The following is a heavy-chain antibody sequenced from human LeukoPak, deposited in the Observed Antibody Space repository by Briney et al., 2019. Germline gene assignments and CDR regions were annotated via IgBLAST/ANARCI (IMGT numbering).Heavy chain of an antibody. J-gene: IGHJ6*03. CDR3: ARAIRQQLVRRYYYYYYMDV. Sequence: ASVKVSCKASGYSFTSYDINWVRQATGQGLEWMGWMNSNSCNTGYAQKFQGRVTMTRNTSISTAYMELSSLRSEDTAVYYCARAIRQQLVRRYYYYYYMDVWRKGTTVTVSS. CDR2: MNSNSCNT. CDR1: GYSFTSYD. V-gene: IGHV1-8*01. D-gene: IGHD6-13*01.